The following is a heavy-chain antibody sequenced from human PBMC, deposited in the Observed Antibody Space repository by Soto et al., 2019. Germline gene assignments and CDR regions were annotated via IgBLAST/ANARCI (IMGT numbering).Heavy chain of an antibody. V-gene: IGHV3-9*01. CDR1: GFTFDDYG. Sequence: EVQLVESGGALVQPGRSLRLSCAASGFTFDDYGMHWVRQVPGKGLEWVSAISWNSATIDYADSVKGRFTISRDNARNSLYLPMTSLRHEDTALYYCAKSELWFGEFGEWGRGTLVTVSS. CDR3: AKSELWFGEFGE. D-gene: IGHD3-10*01. J-gene: IGHJ4*02. CDR2: ISWNSATI.